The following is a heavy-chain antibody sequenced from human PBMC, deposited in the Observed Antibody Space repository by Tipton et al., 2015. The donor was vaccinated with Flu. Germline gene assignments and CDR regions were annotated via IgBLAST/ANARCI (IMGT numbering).Heavy chain of an antibody. Sequence: QVQLVQSGAEVKKPGASVKVSCKASGYTFTSYEINWVRQATGQGLEWMGWMNPNSGNTGSAQKFQGRVTMTWNTSISTAYMELSSLRSEDTAVYYCAREGCSSGSCYYYYFGIDVWGQGTTVTVSS. CDR1: GYTFTSYE. J-gene: IGHJ6*02. V-gene: IGHV1-8*01. D-gene: IGHD2-15*01. CDR3: AREGCSSGSCYYYYFGIDV. CDR2: MNPNSGNT.